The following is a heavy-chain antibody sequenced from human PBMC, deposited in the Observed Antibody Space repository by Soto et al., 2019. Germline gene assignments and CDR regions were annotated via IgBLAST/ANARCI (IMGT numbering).Heavy chain of an antibody. D-gene: IGHD3-22*01. Sequence: GGSLRLSCAASGFTFSSYGMHWVRQAPGKGLEWVAVIWYDGSNKYYADSVKGRFTISRDNSKNTLYLQMNSLRAEDTAVYYCARGLAYYYDSSGYYPDRFDPWGQGTLVTVSS. CDR3: ARGLAYYYDSSGYYPDRFDP. J-gene: IGHJ5*02. CDR2: IWYDGSNK. V-gene: IGHV3-33*01. CDR1: GFTFSSYG.